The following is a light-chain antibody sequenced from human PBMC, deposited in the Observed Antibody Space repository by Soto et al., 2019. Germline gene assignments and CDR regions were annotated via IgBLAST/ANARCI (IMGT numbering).Light chain of an antibody. CDR1: QSVSSSY. J-gene: IGKJ4*01. CDR3: QQYGSSPKT. Sequence: EIVLTQSPGTLSLSPGERATLSCRGSQSVSSSYVAWYQQKPGQAPRLLIYGASSRATGIPDRFSGSGSGTDFTLTISRLEPEDFAVYYCQQYGSSPKTFGGGTKVEIK. CDR2: GAS. V-gene: IGKV3-20*01.